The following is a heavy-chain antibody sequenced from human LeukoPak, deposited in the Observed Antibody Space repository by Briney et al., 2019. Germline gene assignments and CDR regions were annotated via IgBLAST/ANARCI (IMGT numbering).Heavy chain of an antibody. J-gene: IGHJ6*02. V-gene: IGHV1-69*01. Sequence: ASVKVSCKASGGTFSSYAISWVRQAPGQGLKWMGGIIPIFGTANYAQKFQGRVTITADESTSTAYMELSSLRSEDTAVYYCARGPLPYCSGGSCNYYYGMDVWGQGTTVTVSS. CDR3: ARGPLPYCSGGSCNYYYGMDV. D-gene: IGHD2-15*01. CDR1: GGTFSSYA. CDR2: IIPIFGTA.